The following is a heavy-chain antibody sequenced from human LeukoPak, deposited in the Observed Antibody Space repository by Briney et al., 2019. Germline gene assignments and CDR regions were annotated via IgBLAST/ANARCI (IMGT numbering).Heavy chain of an antibody. CDR2: ISSSSSTI. D-gene: IGHD1-26*01. CDR3: AKDRPWELLTYFDY. V-gene: IGHV3-48*01. J-gene: IGHJ4*02. Sequence: GGSLSLSCAASGFTFSSYSMNWVRQAPGKGLEWVSYISSSSSTIYYADSVKGRFTISRDNAKNSLYLQMNSLRAEDTAVYYCAKDRPWELLTYFDYWGQGTLVTVSS. CDR1: GFTFSSYS.